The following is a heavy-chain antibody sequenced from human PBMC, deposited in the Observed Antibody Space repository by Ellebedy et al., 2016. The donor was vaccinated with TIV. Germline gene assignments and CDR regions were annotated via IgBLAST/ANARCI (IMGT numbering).Heavy chain of an antibody. D-gene: IGHD5-12*01. J-gene: IGHJ4*02. CDR3: ARDGGVRGYSGYEL. Sequence: PGGSLRLSCAASGFTVNDNYMSWVRQAPGKGLEWVSLIYSGGSTYYADSVKGRFTISRDNSKNTLYLQMKRLRADDTAVYYCARDGGVRGYSGYELWGQGTLVTVSS. CDR2: IYSGGST. CDR1: GFTVNDNY. V-gene: IGHV3-53*01.